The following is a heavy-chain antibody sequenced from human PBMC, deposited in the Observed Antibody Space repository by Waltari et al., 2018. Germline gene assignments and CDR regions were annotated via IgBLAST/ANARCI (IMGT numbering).Heavy chain of an antibody. CDR2: IRSDGSNI. D-gene: IGHD6-13*01. Sequence: QVQLVESGGGVVQPGESLRLSCAASGFTFSTSDLHWVRPAPGKGLEWVAYIRSDGSNINYADSVKGRFTISRDNSKNTLYLQMNSLRAEDTAVYYCATYSASRGFNYWGQGTLVTVSS. CDR1: GFTFSTSD. V-gene: IGHV3-30*02. J-gene: IGHJ4*02. CDR3: ATYSASRGFNY.